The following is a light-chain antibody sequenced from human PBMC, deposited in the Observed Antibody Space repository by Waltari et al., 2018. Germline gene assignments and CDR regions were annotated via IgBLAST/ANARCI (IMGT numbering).Light chain of an antibody. CDR3: ATWDDSLSGSWV. Sequence: QSVLTQPPSASGTPGQRVTLSCSGRSPNIGSKSVYRFPPLPGTAPKPLIYRNSHRPSGVPDRFSGSKSGTSASRAISGLRSEDEADYYCATWDDSLSGSWVFGGGTKLTVL. CDR2: RNS. J-gene: IGLJ3*02. V-gene: IGLV1-47*01. CDR1: SPNIGSKS.